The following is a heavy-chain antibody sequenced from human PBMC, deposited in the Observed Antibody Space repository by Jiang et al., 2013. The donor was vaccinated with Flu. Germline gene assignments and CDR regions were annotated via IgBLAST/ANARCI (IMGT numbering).Heavy chain of an antibody. Sequence: GKGLEWMGRIDPSDSYTNYSPSFQDHVTTSADKSINTAYLQWSSLRASDTAMYYCATTYGHWGQGTLVTGLL. CDR2: IDPSDSYT. D-gene: IGHD2-21*01. J-gene: IGHJ4*02. V-gene: IGHV5-10-1*01. CDR3: ATTYGH.